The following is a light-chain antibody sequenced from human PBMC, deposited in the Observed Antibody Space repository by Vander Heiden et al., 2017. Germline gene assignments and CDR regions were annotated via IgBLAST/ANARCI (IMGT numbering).Light chain of an antibody. CDR1: SLKTSY. V-gene: IGLV3-19*01. CDR2: GKN. J-gene: IGLJ3*02. Sequence: SSELTQDPAVSVAFGQTVSITCQGDSLKTSYASWYQQKAGQAPRLVFCGKNNRPSGVPDRFAGSRSGNSASLTITAAQAEDEADYDCHSRDRSGKQLGFGEGTRLTVL. CDR3: HSRDRSGKQLG.